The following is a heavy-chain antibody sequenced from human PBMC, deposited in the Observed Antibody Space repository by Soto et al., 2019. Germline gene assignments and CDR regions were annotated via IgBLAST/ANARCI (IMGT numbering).Heavy chain of an antibody. CDR3: ATANQEGDFLTGYYNGWFDP. V-gene: IGHV1-2*02. CDR1: GYSFTDYD. Sequence: ASVKVACKASGYSFTDYDLHWVRRAPGQGREGMGWINPNRGGTNYAQKFQGRATMTRDTSTSTAYMELSRLRSDDTAVYYCATANQEGDFLTGYYNGWFDPWGQGPLVTVSS. J-gene: IGHJ5*02. CDR2: INPNRGGT. D-gene: IGHD3-9*01.